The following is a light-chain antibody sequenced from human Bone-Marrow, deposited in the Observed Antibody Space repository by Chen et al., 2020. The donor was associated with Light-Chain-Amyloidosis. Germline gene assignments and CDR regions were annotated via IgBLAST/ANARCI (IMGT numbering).Light chain of an antibody. J-gene: IGKJ3*01. V-gene: IGKV2-30*01. CDR2: KVS. Sequence: DAVMTQSPLSLPVTLGQPASISCRSSQSLVYSDGNTYFSWFQQRPGQSPRRLIYKVSNRDSGVPDRFSGSGSGTDFTLKISRVEAEDVGVYYCMQGRHWPPTFGPGTKVEIK. CDR3: MQGRHWPPT. CDR1: QSLVYSDGNTY.